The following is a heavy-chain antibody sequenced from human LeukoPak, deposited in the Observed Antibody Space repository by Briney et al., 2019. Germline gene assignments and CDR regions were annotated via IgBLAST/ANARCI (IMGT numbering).Heavy chain of an antibody. CDR2: MNPNSGNT. CDR3: ARAPVFGDRAFDI. V-gene: IGHV1-8*03. D-gene: IGHD2-21*02. J-gene: IGHJ3*02. Sequence: ASVKVSCKASGYTFTSYDINWVRQAPGQGLEWMGWMNPNSGNTGYAQKFQGRVTITRNTSISTAYLELSSLRSEDTAVYYCARAPVFGDRAFDIWGQGTMVTVSS. CDR1: GYTFTSYD.